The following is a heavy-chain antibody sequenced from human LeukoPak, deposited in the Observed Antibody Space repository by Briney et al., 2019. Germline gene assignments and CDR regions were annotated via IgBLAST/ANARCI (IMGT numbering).Heavy chain of an antibody. Sequence: SVKVSCKASGGTFSSYAISWVRQAPGQGLEWMGGITPIFGTANYAQKFQGRVTITADESTSTAYMELSSLRSEDTAVYYCARDYSYSSSAHYWYFDLWGRGTLVTVSS. CDR1: GGTFSSYA. D-gene: IGHD6-6*01. V-gene: IGHV1-69*13. CDR3: ARDYSYSSSAHYWYFDL. CDR2: ITPIFGTA. J-gene: IGHJ2*01.